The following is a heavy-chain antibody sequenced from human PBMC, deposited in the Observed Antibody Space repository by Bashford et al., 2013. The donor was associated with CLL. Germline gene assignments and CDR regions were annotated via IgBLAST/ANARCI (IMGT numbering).Heavy chain of an antibody. Sequence: GGPLRLSCASLWILFSGAWMSWVRQAPGKGGWEWVGRIKNTVHGGATDYAAPVKGRFTISRDDSQQTVDLQMNSLKTDDTGVYYCTRVGNLDDDYFLDDASDIWAQGTMVT. CDR1: ILFSGAW. J-gene: IGHJ3*02. D-gene: IGHD5-12*01. CDR2: IKNTVHGGAT. V-gene: IGHV3-15*01. CDR3: TRVGNLDDDYFLDDASDI.